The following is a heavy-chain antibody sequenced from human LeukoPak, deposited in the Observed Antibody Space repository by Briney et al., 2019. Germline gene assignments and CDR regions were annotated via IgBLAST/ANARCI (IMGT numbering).Heavy chain of an antibody. D-gene: IGHD3-3*01. J-gene: IGHJ4*02. V-gene: IGHV3-23*01. CDR3: ARGGYYGSGRYYFDS. CDR2: ISGRDDST. Sequence: PGGSLRLSCAASGFTFSSYAMSWVRQAPGKGLEWVSTISGRDDSTYYADSVKGRFTISRDNSKNTLYLQVNSLRAEDTAVYYCARGGYYGSGRYYFDSWGQGTLVTVSS. CDR1: GFTFSSYA.